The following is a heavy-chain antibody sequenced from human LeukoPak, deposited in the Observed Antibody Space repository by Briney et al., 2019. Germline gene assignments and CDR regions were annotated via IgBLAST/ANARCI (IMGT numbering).Heavy chain of an antibody. J-gene: IGHJ5*02. CDR2: MNPNSGNT. CDR1: GYTFTSYD. CDR3: ARLHYNFWSGPNWFDP. V-gene: IGHV1-8*01. Sequence: ASVKVSCKASGYTFTSYDINWVRQAPGQGLEWMGWMNPNSGNTGYAQKFQGRVTMTRNTSISTAYMELSSLRSEDTAVYYCARLHYNFWSGPNWFDPWGQGTLVTVSS. D-gene: IGHD3-3*01.